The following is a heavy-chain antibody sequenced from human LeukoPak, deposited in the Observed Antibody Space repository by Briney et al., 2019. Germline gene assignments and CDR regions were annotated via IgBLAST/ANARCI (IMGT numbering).Heavy chain of an antibody. Sequence: PGGSLRLSCTASGFSFSRYSMNWVRQAPGKGLEWISYISSDGSTIYYADSVKGRFTISRDNARNSLYLQMNSLRAEDTAVYYCAKDVFVAVAGTEFDYWGQGTLVTVSS. D-gene: IGHD6-19*01. J-gene: IGHJ4*02. CDR1: GFSFSRYS. CDR2: ISSDGSTI. V-gene: IGHV3-48*01. CDR3: AKDVFVAVAGTEFDY.